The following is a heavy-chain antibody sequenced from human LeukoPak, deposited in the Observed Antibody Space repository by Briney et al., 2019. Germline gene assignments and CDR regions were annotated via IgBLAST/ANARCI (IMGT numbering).Heavy chain of an antibody. J-gene: IGHJ4*02. D-gene: IGHD2-21*01. CDR1: GFTFSSYA. CDR3: ANLQLFDDY. CDR2: ISGSGGST. Sequence: PGGSLRLSCVGSGFTFSSYAMSWVRQAPGKGLEWVSAISGSGGSTYYADSVKGRFTISRDNSKNTLYLQMNSLRAEDTAVYYCANLQLFDDYWGQGTLVTVSS. V-gene: IGHV3-23*01.